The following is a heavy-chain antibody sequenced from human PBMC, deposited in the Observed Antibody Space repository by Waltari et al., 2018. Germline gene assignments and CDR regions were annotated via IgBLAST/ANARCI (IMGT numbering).Heavy chain of an antibody. V-gene: IGHV4-59*11. CDR2: INQITGDT. Sequence: QVHLQESGPGLVKPSETLSLTCSVSNGSLNNHYWSWLRQPPGKRMEWIGWINQITGDTNYNPSLESRVIISSDISKNQFSLKLTSVTAADTAIYYCAREGSLYSSTGGWIGPWGQGMLVTVSS. J-gene: IGHJ5*01. D-gene: IGHD2-2*01. CDR3: AREGSLYSSTGGWIGP. CDR1: NGSLNNHY.